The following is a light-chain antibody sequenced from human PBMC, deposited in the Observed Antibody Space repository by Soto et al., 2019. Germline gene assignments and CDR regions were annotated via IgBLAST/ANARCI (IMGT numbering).Light chain of an antibody. CDR3: QQYYSYPRT. CDR2: DAS. CDR1: QSISRW. J-gene: IGKJ1*01. V-gene: IGKV1-5*01. Sequence: DIQMTQSPSTLSASVGDRVTITCRASQSISRWLAWHQQKPGKAPRLLIYDASNLQRGVPSRFSGSGSGTEFTLTISCLQSEDFATYYCQQYYSYPRTFGQGTKVEIK.